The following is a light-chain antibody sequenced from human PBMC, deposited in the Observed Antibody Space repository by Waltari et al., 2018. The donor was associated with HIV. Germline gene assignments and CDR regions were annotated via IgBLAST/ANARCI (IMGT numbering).Light chain of an antibody. CDR1: SLRSYY. J-gene: IGLJ2*01. CDR3: HSRDSSGSHVV. CDR2: GRN. Sequence: SSELTQDPSVSVALGQTVRITCQGDSLRSYYASWYKQKSGQAPVVVVFGRNYRPSGIPAGFSGARSGNTATLTITGAQADDEADYYCHSRDSSGSHVVFGGGTKVTVL. V-gene: IGLV3-19*01.